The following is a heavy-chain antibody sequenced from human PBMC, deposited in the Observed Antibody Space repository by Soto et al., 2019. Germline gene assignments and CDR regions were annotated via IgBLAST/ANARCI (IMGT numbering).Heavy chain of an antibody. Sequence: GGSLRLSCAASGFTFSSYGMHWVRQAPGKGLEWVAVIWYDGSNKYYGDSVKGRFTISRDNSKNTLYLQMNSLRAEDTAVYYCARALWADDAFAIWGQGTMVTVSS. CDR3: ARALWADDAFAI. V-gene: IGHV3-33*01. D-gene: IGHD5-18*01. J-gene: IGHJ3*02. CDR2: IWYDGSNK. CDR1: GFTFSSYG.